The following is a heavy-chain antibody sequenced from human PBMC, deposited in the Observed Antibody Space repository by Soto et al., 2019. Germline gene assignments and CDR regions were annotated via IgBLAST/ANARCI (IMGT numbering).Heavy chain of an antibody. D-gene: IGHD3-3*01. CDR3: ARYDFWSGFCLIGRDV. J-gene: IGHJ6*04. CDR1: GITVSSNY. Sequence: ESSLRLSRAASGITVSSNYMSRVRQAPGKGLEWVSVIHSGGSTYYADSVKGRFTISRDNSKNTLYLQMNSLRAEETAVYYCARYDFWSGFCLIGRDVWGK. CDR2: IHSGGST. V-gene: IGHV3-53*01.